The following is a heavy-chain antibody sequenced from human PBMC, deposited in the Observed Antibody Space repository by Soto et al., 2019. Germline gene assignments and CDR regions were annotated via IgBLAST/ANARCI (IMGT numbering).Heavy chain of an antibody. Sequence: PSLTCTVSGGSISDDSYWSCIRQTPGKGLEWIGYIYHTGNTYYNPSLRSRVSISVDKSKSQFSLKLISVTAADTAVYFCARDEYKLRSSVSWFDYWGQGTLVTVSS. CDR1: GGSISDDSY. D-gene: IGHD2-2*01. CDR2: IYHTGNT. CDR3: ARDEYKLRSSVSWFDY. J-gene: IGHJ5*01. V-gene: IGHV4-30-4*01.